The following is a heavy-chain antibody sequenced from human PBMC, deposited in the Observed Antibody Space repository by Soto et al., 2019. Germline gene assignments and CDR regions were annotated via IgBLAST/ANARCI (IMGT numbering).Heavy chain of an antibody. Sequence: GGSLRLSCAASGFTFSNYAMTWVRRAPGKGLEWVSSISGGGNTYYADSVKGRFTISRDNSKSTLYLQMDSLRAEDTAVYYCAVPYGDNGLDAFDIWGQGTMVTVSS. CDR3: AVPYGDNGLDAFDI. CDR1: GFTFSNYA. V-gene: IGHV3-23*01. D-gene: IGHD4-17*01. J-gene: IGHJ3*02. CDR2: ISGGGNT.